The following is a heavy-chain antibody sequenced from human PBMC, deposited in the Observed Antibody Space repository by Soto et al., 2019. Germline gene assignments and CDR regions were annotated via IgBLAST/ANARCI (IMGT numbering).Heavy chain of an antibody. Sequence: QVQLMQSGAEVKKPGASVKVSCKASGNTFTNYYIHSVRQAPGQGLEWMGTINPSGGHTTYAQKFLGRVTMTRDTSTSTLYMELTSLRSEDTAVYYCARGGHVVVVTAAFDYWRQGTLVTVSS. J-gene: IGHJ4*02. CDR1: GNTFTNYY. D-gene: IGHD2-21*02. CDR2: INPSGGHT. V-gene: IGHV1-46*01. CDR3: ARGGHVVVVTAAFDY.